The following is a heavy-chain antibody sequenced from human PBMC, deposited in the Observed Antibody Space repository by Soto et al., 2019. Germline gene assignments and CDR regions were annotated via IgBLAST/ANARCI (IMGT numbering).Heavy chain of an antibody. V-gene: IGHV3-23*01. J-gene: IGHJ6*04. CDR3: SKIISRMTSYYYGMDA. CDR1: GFSFSTYP. D-gene: IGHD2-15*01. Sequence: GGALGLSCAASGFSFSTYPMIWVRQAPGKRQEASSCVSGSGDKTYYEDSVGGPFDNYRDNSMNTVYLQMDSLRPEDTAVYYCSKIISRMTSYYYGMDAWGEGTTVTVCS. CDR2: VSGSGDKT.